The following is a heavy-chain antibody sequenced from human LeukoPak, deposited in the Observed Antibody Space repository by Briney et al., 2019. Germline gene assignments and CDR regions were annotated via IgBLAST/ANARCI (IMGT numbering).Heavy chain of an antibody. V-gene: IGHV1-2*02. CDR2: INPNSGGT. Sequence: WASVKVSCTASGYTFTGYYMHWVRQAPGQGLEWMGWINPNSGGTNYAQKFQGRVTMTRDTFISTAYMELSRLRSDDTAVYYCASLRYYYDSSGHDYWGQGTLVTVSS. J-gene: IGHJ4*02. CDR3: ASLRYYYDSSGHDY. CDR1: GYTFTGYY. D-gene: IGHD3-22*01.